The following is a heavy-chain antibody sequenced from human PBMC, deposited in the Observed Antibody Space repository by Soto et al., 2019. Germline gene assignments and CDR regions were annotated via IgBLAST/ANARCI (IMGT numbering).Heavy chain of an antibody. Sequence: SETLSLTCTVSGGSISNYYWSWVRQPPGKGLEWIGYINYSGSTSYNPSLKSRVTLSIDSSKNQFSLELKSVTAADTAVYYCARPQRPNSGYYPFDYWGLGALVTVSS. V-gene: IGHV4-59*08. CDR2: INYSGST. J-gene: IGHJ4*02. CDR3: ARPQRPNSGYYPFDY. CDR1: GGSISNYY. D-gene: IGHD3-22*01.